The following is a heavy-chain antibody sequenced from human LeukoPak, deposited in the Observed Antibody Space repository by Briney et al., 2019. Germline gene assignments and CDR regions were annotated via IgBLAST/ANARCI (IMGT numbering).Heavy chain of an antibody. V-gene: IGHV1-2*02. J-gene: IGHJ6*03. CDR1: GYTFTGYY. Sequence: ASVKVSCKASGYTFTGYYMHWVRQAPGQGLEWMGWINPNSGGTNYAQKFQGRVTMTRDTSISTACMELSRLRSDDTAVYYCARGGYSSSSGYYYYMDVWGKGTTVTVSS. CDR2: INPNSGGT. CDR3: ARGGYSSSSGYYYYMDV. D-gene: IGHD6-6*01.